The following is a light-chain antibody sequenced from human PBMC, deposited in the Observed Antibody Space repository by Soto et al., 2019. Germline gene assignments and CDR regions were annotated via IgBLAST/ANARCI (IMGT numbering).Light chain of an antibody. CDR3: QQYDSYAYT. J-gene: IGKJ2*01. CDR1: QSISRW. Sequence: DIQMTQSPSTLSTSVGDRVTITCRASQSISRWLAWHQQKSGKAPKVLIYDASNLQSGVPSRFSGGRSVTELTITISGLEPDDFATYCCQQYDSYAYTFGQGTKLEIK. V-gene: IGKV1-5*01. CDR2: DAS.